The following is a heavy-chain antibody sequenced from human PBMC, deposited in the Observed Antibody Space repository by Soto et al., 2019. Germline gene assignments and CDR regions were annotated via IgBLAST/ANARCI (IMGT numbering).Heavy chain of an antibody. CDR3: ARDRHYYDSSGYYRTNAFDI. Sequence: PSETLSLTCTVSGGSISSGGYYWSWIRQHPGKGLEWIGYIYYSGSTYYNPSLKSRVTISVDTSKNQFSLKLSSVTAADTAVYYCARDRHYYDSSGYYRTNAFDISGQGPMVTV. CDR2: IYYSGST. D-gene: IGHD3-22*01. CDR1: GGSISSGGYY. V-gene: IGHV4-31*03. J-gene: IGHJ3*02.